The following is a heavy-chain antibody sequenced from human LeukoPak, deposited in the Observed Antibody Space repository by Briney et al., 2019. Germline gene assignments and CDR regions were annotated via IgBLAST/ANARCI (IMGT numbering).Heavy chain of an antibody. CDR2: INPNSGGT. CDR1: GYTFTGYY. CDR3: ARDSQRWLQFGSPDY. Sequence: ASVKVSCKASGYTFTGYYMHWVRQAPGQGLEWMGWINPNSGGTNYAQKFQGRVTMTRDTSISTAYMELSRLGSDDTAVYYCARDSQRWLQFGSPDYWGQGTLVTVSS. V-gene: IGHV1-2*02. J-gene: IGHJ4*02. D-gene: IGHD5-12*01.